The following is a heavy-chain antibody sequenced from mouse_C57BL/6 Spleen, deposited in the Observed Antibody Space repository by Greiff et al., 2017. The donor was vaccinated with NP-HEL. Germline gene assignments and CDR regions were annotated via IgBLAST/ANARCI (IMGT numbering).Heavy chain of an antibody. CDR3: AREGITTVEEWYFDV. CDR1: GFTFSDYY. CDR2: INYDGSST. Sequence: EVKLMESEGGLVQPGSSMKLSCTASGFTFSDYYMAWVRQVPEKGLEWVANINYDGSSTYYLDSLKSRFIISRDNAKNILYLQMSSLKSEDTATYYCAREGITTVEEWYFDVWGTGTTVTVSS. D-gene: IGHD1-1*01. V-gene: IGHV5-16*01. J-gene: IGHJ1*03.